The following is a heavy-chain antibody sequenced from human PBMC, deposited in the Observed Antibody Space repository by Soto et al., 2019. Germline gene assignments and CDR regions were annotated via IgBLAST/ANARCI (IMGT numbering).Heavy chain of an antibody. J-gene: IGHJ3*02. V-gene: IGHV3-48*03. CDR1: GFTFSSYE. D-gene: IGHD3-22*01. Sequence: GGSLRLSCAASGFTFSSYEMNWVRQAPGKGLEWVSYISSSGSTIYYADSVKGRFTISRDNAKNSLYLQMNSLRAEDTAVYYCARAQSGLYYYDSSGYNGAFDIWGQGTMVTVSS. CDR3: ARAQSGLYYYDSSGYNGAFDI. CDR2: ISSSGSTI.